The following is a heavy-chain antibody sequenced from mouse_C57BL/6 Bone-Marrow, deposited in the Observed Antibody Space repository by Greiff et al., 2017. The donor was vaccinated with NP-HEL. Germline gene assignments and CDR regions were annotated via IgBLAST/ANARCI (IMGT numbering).Heavy chain of an antibody. V-gene: IGHV14-4*01. CDR2: IDPENGDT. CDR3: TTLYYDYDRFAY. J-gene: IGHJ3*01. Sequence: VQLQQSGAELVRPGASVKLSCTASGFNIKDDYMHWVKQRPEQGLEWIGWIDPENGDTEYASKFQGKATITAETSSNTAYLQLSSLTSEDTAVYYCTTLYYDYDRFAYWGQGTLVTVSA. CDR1: GFNIKDDY. D-gene: IGHD2-4*01.